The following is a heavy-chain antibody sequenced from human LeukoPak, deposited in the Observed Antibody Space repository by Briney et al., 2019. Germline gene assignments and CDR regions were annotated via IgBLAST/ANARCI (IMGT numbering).Heavy chain of an antibody. Sequence: PSETLSLTCTVSGGSISSGSYYWNWIRQSAGKGLEWIGRMYSSGSTNYNPSLKSRVTISVDTSKNQFSLKLSSVTAADTAVYYCAREGLNMVRGVIPKEAWGRFDPWGQGTLVTVSS. D-gene: IGHD3-10*01. CDR1: GGSISSGSYY. CDR3: AREGLNMVRGVIPKEAWGRFDP. J-gene: IGHJ5*02. CDR2: MYSSGST. V-gene: IGHV4-61*02.